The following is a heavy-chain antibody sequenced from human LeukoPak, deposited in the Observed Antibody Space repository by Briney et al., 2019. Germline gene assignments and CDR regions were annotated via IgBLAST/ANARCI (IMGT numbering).Heavy chain of an antibody. CDR1: GGTFSSYA. J-gene: IGHJ6*04. Sequence: SVKVSCKASGGTFSSYAISWVRQAPGQGLEWMGGIIPIFGTANYAQKFQGRVTITADESTSTAYMELSRLRSEDTAVYYCAREIDYGDGIYYYYGMDVWGKGTTVTVSS. D-gene: IGHD4-17*01. CDR2: IIPIFGTA. V-gene: IGHV1-69*13. CDR3: AREIDYGDGIYYYYGMDV.